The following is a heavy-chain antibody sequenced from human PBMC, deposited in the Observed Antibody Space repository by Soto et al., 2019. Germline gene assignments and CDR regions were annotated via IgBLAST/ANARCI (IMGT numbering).Heavy chain of an antibody. D-gene: IGHD7-27*01. V-gene: IGHV4-30-2*01. CDR2: IYHSGST. Sequence: SETLSLTCAVSGGSISSGGYSWSWIRQPPGKGLEWIGYIYHSGSTYYNPSLKSRVTISVDRSKNQFSLKLSSVTAADTAVYYCARELGNWFDPWGQGTLVTVS. CDR1: GGSISSGGYS. J-gene: IGHJ5*02. CDR3: ARELGNWFDP.